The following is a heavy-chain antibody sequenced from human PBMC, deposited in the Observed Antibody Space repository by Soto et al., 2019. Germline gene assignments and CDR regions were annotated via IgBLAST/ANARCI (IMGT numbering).Heavy chain of an antibody. CDR2: IYPGVSDT. CDR1: GYSFTSYW. J-gene: IGHJ6*02. Sequence: PGESLKLSFRGSGYSFTSYWIGWVRVIPGKVPEWMGIIYPGVSDTRYWPSFQGQVTISADKSTSSAYLQWSSLKASDTAMYYCARLSFRYCSSTSCFEHYYYYYYGMDVWGQGTTVTVSS. D-gene: IGHD2-2*01. V-gene: IGHV5-51*03. CDR3: ARLSFRYCSSTSCFEHYYYYYYGMDV.